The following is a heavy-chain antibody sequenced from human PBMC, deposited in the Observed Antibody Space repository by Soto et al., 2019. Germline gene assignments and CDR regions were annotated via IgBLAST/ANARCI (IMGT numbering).Heavy chain of an antibody. CDR1: GGSISSSNW. V-gene: IGHV4-4*02. Sequence: QVQLQESGPGLVKPSGTLSLTCAVSGGSISSSNWWSWVRQPPGKGLEWIGEIYHSGSTNYNPSLKSRVTISVDKSKNQFSLKLSAVTAADTAVYYCARDGRTGRWGRWFDPWGQGTLVTVSS. CDR3: ARDGRTGRWGRWFDP. D-gene: IGHD3-16*01. J-gene: IGHJ5*02. CDR2: IYHSGST.